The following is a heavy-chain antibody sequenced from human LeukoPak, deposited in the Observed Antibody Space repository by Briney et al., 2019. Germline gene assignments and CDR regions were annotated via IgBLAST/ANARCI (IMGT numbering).Heavy chain of an antibody. J-gene: IGHJ6*03. CDR3: ARARSYNYYYYMDV. V-gene: IGHV3-53*01. D-gene: IGHD1-26*01. CDR2: IYSGGST. CDR1: GFTVSSNY. Sequence: GGSLRLSCAASGFTVSSNYMSWVRQAPGKGLEWVSVIYSGGSTYYADSVKGRFTISRDNSKNTLYLQMNSLRAEDTAVYYCARARSYNYYYYMDVWGKGTTVTISS.